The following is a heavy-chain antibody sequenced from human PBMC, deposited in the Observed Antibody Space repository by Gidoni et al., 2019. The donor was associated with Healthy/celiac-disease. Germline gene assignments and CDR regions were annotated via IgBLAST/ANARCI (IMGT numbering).Heavy chain of an antibody. V-gene: IGHV3-23*01. CDR3: AKEAGPDYYDSSGYLDY. CDR2: ISGSGGST. Sequence: EVQLLESGGGLVQPGGSLSLSCAASGFPFRSYAMSWVRQAPGKGLEWVSAISGSGGSTYYADSVKGRFTISRDNSKNTLYLQMNSLRAEDTAVYYCAKEAGPDYYDSSGYLDYWGQGTLVTVSS. D-gene: IGHD3-22*01. CDR1: GFPFRSYA. J-gene: IGHJ4*02.